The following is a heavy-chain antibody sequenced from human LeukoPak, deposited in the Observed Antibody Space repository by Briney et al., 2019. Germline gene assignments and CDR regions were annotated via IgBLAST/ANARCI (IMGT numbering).Heavy chain of an antibody. CDR2: IQKDGSYE. V-gene: IGHV3-30*02. CDR1: GFTFSTYG. D-gene: IGHD3-9*01. CDR3: AKDQGTTGSYDY. J-gene: IGHJ4*02. Sequence: PGGSLRLSCAASGFTFSTYGMDWVRQAPGQGLEWVAFIQKDGSYEYYADSAKGRFTISRDNSKNTLYLEMNNLRTEYTAVYYCAKDQGTTGSYDYWGQGTLVTVSS.